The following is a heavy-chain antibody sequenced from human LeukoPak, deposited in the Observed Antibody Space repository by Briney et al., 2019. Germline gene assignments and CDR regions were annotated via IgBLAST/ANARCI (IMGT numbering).Heavy chain of an antibody. CDR1: GFTFRTYE. CDR2: ISGSDPTV. J-gene: IGHJ5*02. D-gene: IGHD1-26*01. Sequence: QPGGSLRLSCVASGFTFRTYEMNWVRQAPGKGLEWVSYISGSDPTVYYADSVRGRFTISRDNAKNPLYLQMNSLRAEDTAVYYCARDKIGYYRWFDPWGQGTLVTVSS. CDR3: ARDKIGYYRWFDP. V-gene: IGHV3-48*03.